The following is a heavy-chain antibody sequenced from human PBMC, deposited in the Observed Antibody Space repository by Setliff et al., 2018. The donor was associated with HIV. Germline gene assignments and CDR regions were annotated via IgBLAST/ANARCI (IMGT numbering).Heavy chain of an antibody. D-gene: IGHD2-21*01. Sequence: GGSLRLSCRGSGFTFGDYSMSWVRQAPGKGLEWVGFIRSKAYGGTTEYAASVKGRFTLSRDDSKNTLYLQMNSLKIEDTAVYYCTTGTRLVDWGQGALVTVSS. J-gene: IGHJ4*02. V-gene: IGHV3-49*04. CDR3: TTGTRLVD. CDR2: IRSKAYGGTT. CDR1: GFTFGDYS.